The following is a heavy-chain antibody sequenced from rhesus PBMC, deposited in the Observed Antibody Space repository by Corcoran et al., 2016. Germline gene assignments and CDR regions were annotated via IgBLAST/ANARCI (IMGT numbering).Heavy chain of an antibody. CDR1: GYSFTSYY. D-gene: IGHD6-31*01. Sequence: QVQLVQSGAEIKQPGASVKLACKASGYSFTSYYMHWVRQAPGQGLESIGLISPYKGKQVYAQNFQSGVTITTDASSSPGYMELSSLRSEDTAVYYCISEAAAGNYFDIWGPGTPITVSS. CDR3: ISEAAAGNYFDI. CDR2: ISPYKGKQ. V-gene: IGHV1-1*01. J-gene: IGHJ2*01.